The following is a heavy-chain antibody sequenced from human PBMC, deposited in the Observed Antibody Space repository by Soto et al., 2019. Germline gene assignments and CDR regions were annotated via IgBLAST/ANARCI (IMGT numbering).Heavy chain of an antibody. CDR2: IKQDGSEK. J-gene: IGHJ2*01. Sequence: TGGSLRLSCAASGFTFSSYWMSWVRQAPGKGLEWVANIKQDGSEKYYVDSVKGRFTISRDNAKNSLYLQMNSLRAEDTAVYYCARKGDFWSGYYMGWYFDLWGRGTLVTVSS. V-gene: IGHV3-7*03. CDR1: GFTFSSYW. D-gene: IGHD3-3*01. CDR3: ARKGDFWSGYYMGWYFDL.